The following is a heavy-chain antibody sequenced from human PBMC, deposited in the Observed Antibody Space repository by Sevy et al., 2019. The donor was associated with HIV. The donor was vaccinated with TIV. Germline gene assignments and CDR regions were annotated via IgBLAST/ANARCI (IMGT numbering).Heavy chain of an antibody. J-gene: IGHJ4*02. V-gene: IGHV3-72*01. D-gene: IGHD3-16*01. Sequence: GGSLRLSCAASGFTFSDHYMDWVRQAPGKGLEWVGRSRNKANRYSTEYAASVRGRFTISRDDSKNLLFLQMDTLKTEDTAVYYCTRADYGTHPFDFWGQGTLVTVSS. CDR2: SRNKANRYST. CDR1: GFTFSDHY. CDR3: TRADYGTHPFDF.